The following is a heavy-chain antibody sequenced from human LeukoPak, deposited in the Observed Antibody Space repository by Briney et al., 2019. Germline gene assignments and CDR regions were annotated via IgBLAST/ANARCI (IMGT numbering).Heavy chain of an antibody. Sequence: GASVKVSCKASGYTFTSYDINWVRQATGQGLEWLGWMNPNSGNTGYAQKFQGRVTMTSDTSIDTAYMELSSLRSEDTAVYYCARGGPSDYMDVWGKGTTVTVSS. J-gene: IGHJ6*03. V-gene: IGHV1-8*01. CDR2: MNPNSGNT. CDR1: GYTFTSYD. CDR3: ARGGPSDYMDV. D-gene: IGHD3-10*01.